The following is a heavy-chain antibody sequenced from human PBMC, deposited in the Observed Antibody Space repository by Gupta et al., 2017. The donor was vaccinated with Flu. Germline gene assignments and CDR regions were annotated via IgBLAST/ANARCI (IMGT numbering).Heavy chain of an antibody. CDR3: ARAPRLAGPYDSSGYYSYGAFDI. Sequence: EVQLVESGGGLVQPGGSLRLSCAASGFTFSSYDMHWVRQATGKGLEWVSAIGTAGDTYYPGSVKGRFTISRENAKNSLYLQMNSLRAGDTAVYYCARAPRLAGPYDSSGYYSYGAFDIWGQGTMVTVSS. CDR2: IGTAGDT. D-gene: IGHD3-22*01. V-gene: IGHV3-13*01. J-gene: IGHJ3*02. CDR1: GFTFSSYD.